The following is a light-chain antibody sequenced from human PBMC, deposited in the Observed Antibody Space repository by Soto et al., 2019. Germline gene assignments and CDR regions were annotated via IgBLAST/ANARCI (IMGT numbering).Light chain of an antibody. Sequence: QAVVTQAPSLTVSPGGTVILTCTSSAGAVTNSHYPSWFQQKPGKAPRTLIYNTGNKHPWTSARFSGSLFGSTAALTLSGAQPEDEADYYCWLSDGNGRVFGGGTQLTVL. CDR1: AGAVTNSHY. V-gene: IGLV7-46*01. J-gene: IGLJ7*01. CDR2: NTG. CDR3: WLSDGNGRV.